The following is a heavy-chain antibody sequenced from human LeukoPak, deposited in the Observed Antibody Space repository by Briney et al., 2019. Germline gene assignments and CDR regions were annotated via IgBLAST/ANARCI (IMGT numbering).Heavy chain of an antibody. CDR1: GYTFTGYY. Sequence: ASVKVSCKASGYTFTGYYMHWVRQAPGQGLEWMGWINPNSGGTSYAQKFQGWVTMTRDTSISTAYMELSRLRSDDTAVYYCARGIAAANYDYWGQGTLATVSS. CDR3: ARGIAAANYDY. D-gene: IGHD6-13*01. CDR2: INPNSGGT. J-gene: IGHJ4*02. V-gene: IGHV1-2*04.